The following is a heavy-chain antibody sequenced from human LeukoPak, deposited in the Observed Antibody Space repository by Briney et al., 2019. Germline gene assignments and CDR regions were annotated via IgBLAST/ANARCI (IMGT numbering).Heavy chain of an antibody. V-gene: IGHV4-59*01. J-gene: IGHJ3*02. Sequence: SETRSLTCTVSGGSISSYYWSWIRQPPGKGLEWIGYIYYSGSTNYNPSLKSRVTISVDTSKNQFSMKLSSVTAADTAVYYCATGCSSTSCLDAFDIWGQGTMVTVSS. CDR3: ATGCSSTSCLDAFDI. CDR2: IYYSGST. D-gene: IGHD2-2*01. CDR1: GGSISSYY.